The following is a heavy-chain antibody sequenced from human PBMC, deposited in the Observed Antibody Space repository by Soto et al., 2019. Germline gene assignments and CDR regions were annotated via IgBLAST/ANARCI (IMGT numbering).Heavy chain of an antibody. CDR2: IHYSGSI. CDR1: GGSISSSY. V-gene: IGHV4-59*01. Sequence: QVQLQESGPGLVKPSETLSLTCTVSGGSISSSYCSWIRQSPGKGLEWIGYIHYSGSINYNPSLKSRVTISVDTSKNQFSLKLRSVTAADTAVYYCTRGNWKWGMNVWGQGTTVTVSS. D-gene: IGHD1-20*01. CDR3: TRGNWKWGMNV. J-gene: IGHJ6*02.